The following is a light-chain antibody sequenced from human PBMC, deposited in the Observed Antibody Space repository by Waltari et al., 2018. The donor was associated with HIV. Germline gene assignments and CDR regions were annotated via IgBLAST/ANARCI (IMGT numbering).Light chain of an antibody. Sequence: QSALTQPASVSGSLGQSITISCTGTSSDVGTYNLVSWYQQHPGKAPKLMIYEVSQRPSGVANRFSASKSGNTASLTISGLQAEDEADYYCCSYAGSTTYVVFGGGTKLTVL. CDR3: CSYAGSTTYVV. V-gene: IGLV2-23*02. J-gene: IGLJ2*01. CDR1: SSDVGTYNL. CDR2: EVS.